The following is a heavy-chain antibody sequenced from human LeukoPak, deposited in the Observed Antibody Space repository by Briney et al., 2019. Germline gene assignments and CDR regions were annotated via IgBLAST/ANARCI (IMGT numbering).Heavy chain of an antibody. D-gene: IGHD6-13*01. CDR2: IYTSGNT. V-gene: IGHV4-4*07. Sequence: SETLSLTCTVSGGSISSYYWSWIRQPSGKGLEWIGRIYTSGNTNYNPSLKSRVTVSVATSKNQFSVKLNSVTAADTAVYYCARDSTTWHGGLFDYWGQGTLVTVSS. J-gene: IGHJ4*02. CDR3: ARDSTTWHGGLFDY. CDR1: GGSISSYY.